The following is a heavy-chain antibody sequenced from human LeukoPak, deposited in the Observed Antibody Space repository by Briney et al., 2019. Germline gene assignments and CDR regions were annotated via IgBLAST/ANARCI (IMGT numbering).Heavy chain of an antibody. Sequence: SETLSLTCAVSGGSISSGGYSWSWIRQPPGKGLEWIGYIYHSGSTYYNPSLKSRVTISVDRSKNQFSLKLSSVTAADTAVYYCARVKGSGYYYVFDYWGQGTLVTVSS. CDR3: ARVKGSGYYYVFDY. CDR1: GGSISSGGYS. CDR2: IYHSGST. J-gene: IGHJ4*02. D-gene: IGHD3-22*01. V-gene: IGHV4-30-2*01.